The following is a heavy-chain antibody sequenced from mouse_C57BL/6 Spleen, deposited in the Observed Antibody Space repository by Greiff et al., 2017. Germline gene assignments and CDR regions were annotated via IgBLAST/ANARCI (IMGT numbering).Heavy chain of an antibody. CDR2: IYPSDSET. CDR3: ARCGSSCNAMDY. Sequence: QVQLQQPGAELVRPGSSVKLSCKASGYTFTSYWMDWVKQRPGQGLEWIGNIYPSDSETHYNQKFKDKATLTVDKSSSTAYMPLSSLTSEDSAVYYCARCGSSCNAMDYWGQGTSVTVSS. D-gene: IGHD1-1*01. J-gene: IGHJ4*01. CDR1: GYTFTSYW. V-gene: IGHV1-61*01.